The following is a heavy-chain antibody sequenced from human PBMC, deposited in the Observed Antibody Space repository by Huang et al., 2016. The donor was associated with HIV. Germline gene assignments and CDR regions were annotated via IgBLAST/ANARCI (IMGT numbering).Heavy chain of an antibody. V-gene: IGHV4-59*02. CDR3: VRDQGRLAVGGIDNWFDP. J-gene: IGHJ5*02. D-gene: IGHD6-19*01. CDR1: GDSVSSYY. CDR2: VYDSGIT. Sequence: QVRLQESGPGLVKPSETLSLSCTVSGDSVSSYYWGWIRHPPGKGLEWVGTVYDSGITKYNPRLKSRITISVDTAKNGFSLNITSVSAADTAMYFCVRDQGRLAVGGIDNWFDPWGQGALVTVSS.